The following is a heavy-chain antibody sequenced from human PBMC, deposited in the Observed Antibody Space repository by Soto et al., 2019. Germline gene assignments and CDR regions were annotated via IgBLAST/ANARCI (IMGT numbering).Heavy chain of an antibody. CDR1: GFTLSAPG. CDR2: INDGSEE. V-gene: IGHV3-33*01. CDR3: ARDDLFVDNGLDH. J-gene: IGHJ4*02. D-gene: IGHD1-1*01. Sequence: QVQLVESGGGVVRPGTSRSLSCAATGFTLSAPGMHWVRQAPGKGLEWLAVINDGSEEGYADSVRGRFTISRDNARNILYLQMDNLRAEDSALYYCARDDLFVDNGLDHWGQGTLVTVSS.